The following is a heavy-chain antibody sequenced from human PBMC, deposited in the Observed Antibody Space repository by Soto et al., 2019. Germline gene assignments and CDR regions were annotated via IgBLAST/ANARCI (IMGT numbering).Heavy chain of an antibody. Sequence: AVGSLRLSCAACGFTFSNARMSWVRRAPRERLESVGRMKSKTDGGTTDYSSPVKGRFTISMDDSKKTLYLQMNSMKTEDTAVYYCTTGGNPFNYYYYGMDVWGQGTTVTVSS. V-gene: IGHV3-15*01. CDR2: MKSKTDGGTT. CDR3: TTGGNPFNYYYYGMDV. CDR1: GFTFSNAR. D-gene: IGHD2-15*01. J-gene: IGHJ6*02.